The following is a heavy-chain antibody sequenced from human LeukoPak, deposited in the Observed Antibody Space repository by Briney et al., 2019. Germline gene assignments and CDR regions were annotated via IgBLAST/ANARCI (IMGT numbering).Heavy chain of an antibody. J-gene: IGHJ4*02. CDR3: AKWGDYDILTGYYDSDY. CDR2: IVGSGGST. CDR1: EFTFSNYA. Sequence: PGASLRLSCAASEFTFSNYAMSWVRQAPGKGLEWVSAIVGSGGSTYYADSVKSRFTISRDNPKNTLYLQMNSLRAEDTAVYYCAKWGDYDILTGYYDSDYWGQGTLVTVSS. D-gene: IGHD3-9*01. V-gene: IGHV3-23*01.